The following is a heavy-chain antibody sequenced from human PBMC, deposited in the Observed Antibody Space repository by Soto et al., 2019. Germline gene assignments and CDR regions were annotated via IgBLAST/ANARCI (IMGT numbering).Heavy chain of an antibody. J-gene: IGHJ5*02. V-gene: IGHV4-4*07. CDR3: ARTIVVVPAATYNWFDP. CDR2: IYTSGST. CDR1: GGSISSYY. Sequence: TSETLSLTCTVSGGSISSYYWSWIRQPAGKGLEWIGRIYTSGSTNYNPSLKSRVTMSVDTSKNQFSLKLSSVTAADTAVYYCARTIVVVPAATYNWFDPWGQGTLVTVSS. D-gene: IGHD2-2*01.